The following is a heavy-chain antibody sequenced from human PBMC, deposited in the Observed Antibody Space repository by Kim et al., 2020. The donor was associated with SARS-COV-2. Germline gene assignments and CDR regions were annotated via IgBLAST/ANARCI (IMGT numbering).Heavy chain of an antibody. V-gene: IGHV3-30*04. CDR2: ISYDGSNK. Sequence: GGSLRLSCAASGFTFSSYAMHWVRRAPGKGLEWVAVISYDGSNKYYADSVKGRFTISSDNSKNTLYLQMNSLRAEDTAVYYCARGAYYYDSSGYPDYWGQGTLVTVSS. D-gene: IGHD3-22*01. J-gene: IGHJ4*02. CDR1: GFTFSSYA. CDR3: ARGAYYYDSSGYPDY.